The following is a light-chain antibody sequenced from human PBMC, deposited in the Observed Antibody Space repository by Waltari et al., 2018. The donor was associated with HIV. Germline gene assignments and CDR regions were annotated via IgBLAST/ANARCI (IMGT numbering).Light chain of an antibody. CDR2: ANT. CDR3: QSYDMSQSGSLV. Sequence: QSVLTQPPSVSGAPGQRVTIACTGTRSNIGAGFDVHWYQQIPGNAPKLLIYANTIRPSGVPDRFSGSKSGTSASLAITGLQSEDDADYYCQSYDMSQSGSLVFGGGTKLTVL. V-gene: IGLV1-40*01. CDR1: RSNIGAGFD. J-gene: IGLJ2*01.